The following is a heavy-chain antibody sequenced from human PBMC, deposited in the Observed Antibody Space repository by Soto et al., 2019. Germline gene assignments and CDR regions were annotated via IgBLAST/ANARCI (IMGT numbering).Heavy chain of an antibody. J-gene: IGHJ5*02. V-gene: IGHV2-5*02. CDR1: GFSLSTSGVG. CDR3: ARAHKRHPRWFGELPSPRTRLNWFDP. CDR2: IYWDDDK. Sequence: QITLKESGPPLVKPTQTLTLTCTFSGFSLSTSGVGVGWIRQPPGKALEWLALIYWDDDKRYSPSLKSRLTITKDTSKNQVVLTMTNMDPVDTATYYCARAHKRHPRWFGELPSPRTRLNWFDPWGQGTLVTVSS. D-gene: IGHD3-10*01.